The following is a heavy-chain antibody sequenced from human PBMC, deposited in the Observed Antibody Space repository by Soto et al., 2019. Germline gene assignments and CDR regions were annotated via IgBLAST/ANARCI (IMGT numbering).Heavy chain of an antibody. CDR1: GGSFSDFF. V-gene: IGHV4-34*02. Sequence: QVQLQQWGAGLLKPSETLSLTCAVYGGSFSDFFWTWIRQPPGKGLEWIGEVNHSGNTNYNPSLKSRVTISVDTSKNQFSLKLNSVTAADTAFYYCARSSHYNHNALDMRGQGTTVTVSS. CDR3: ARSSHYNHNALDM. CDR2: VNHSGNT. D-gene: IGHD3-22*01. J-gene: IGHJ3*02.